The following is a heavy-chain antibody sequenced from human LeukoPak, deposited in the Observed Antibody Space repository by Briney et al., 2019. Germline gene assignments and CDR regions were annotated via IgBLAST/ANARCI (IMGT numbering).Heavy chain of an antibody. D-gene: IGHD2/OR15-2a*01. J-gene: IGHJ5*01. Sequence: PSETLSLTCTVSGGSISSGEYYWSWIRQPPGKGLEWIGYFSYTGSTYYNPSVKSRVSISVDTSKNQFSLKLTSVTATDTAVYYCARALNGYFYAFDSWGQGTLVTVSS. CDR2: FSYTGST. CDR1: GGSISSGEYY. V-gene: IGHV4-30-4*01. CDR3: ARALNGYFYAFDS.